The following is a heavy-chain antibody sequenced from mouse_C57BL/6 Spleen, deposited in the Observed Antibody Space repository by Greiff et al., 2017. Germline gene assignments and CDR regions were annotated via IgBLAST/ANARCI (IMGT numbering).Heavy chain of an antibody. CDR1: GYTFTSYG. Sequence: VQLKESGAELARPGASVKLSCKASGYTFTSYGISWVKQRTGQGLEWIGEIYPRSGNTYYNEKFKGKATLTADKSSSTAYMELRSLTSEDSAVYFCARSGDYDYDEGSWFAYWGQGTLVTVSA. CDR3: ARSGDYDYDEGSWFAY. V-gene: IGHV1-81*01. D-gene: IGHD2-4*01. CDR2: IYPRSGNT. J-gene: IGHJ3*01.